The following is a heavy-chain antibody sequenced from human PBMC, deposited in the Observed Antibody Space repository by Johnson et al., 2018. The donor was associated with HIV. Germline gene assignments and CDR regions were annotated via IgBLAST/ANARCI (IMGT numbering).Heavy chain of an antibody. CDR2: IYSGGST. Sequence: VQLVESGGGLVKPGGSLRLSCAASGFTVRSNYMSWVRQAPGKGLEWVSVIYSGGSTYYADSVKGRFTFSRDNSKNTLYLQMNSLRAEDTAVYYCANEPSLSGSYRIPLFDIWGQGTMVTVSS. CDR3: ANEPSLSGSYRIPLFDI. J-gene: IGHJ3*02. V-gene: IGHV3-66*01. D-gene: IGHD1-26*01. CDR1: GFTVRSNY.